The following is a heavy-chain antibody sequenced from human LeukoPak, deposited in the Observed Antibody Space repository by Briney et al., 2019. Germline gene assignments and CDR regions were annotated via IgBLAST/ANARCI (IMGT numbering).Heavy chain of an antibody. Sequence: GGSLRLSCAASGFTFSSYAMSWVRQAPGKGLEWVSAISASGATTHYAESVKGRFTISRDSSKNTLYLQMNSLRAEDTAIYYCAKDYGLPSGMDVWGQGTTVTVSS. CDR1: GFTFSSYA. V-gene: IGHV3-23*01. D-gene: IGHD3-10*01. J-gene: IGHJ6*02. CDR3: AKDYGLPSGMDV. CDR2: ISASGATT.